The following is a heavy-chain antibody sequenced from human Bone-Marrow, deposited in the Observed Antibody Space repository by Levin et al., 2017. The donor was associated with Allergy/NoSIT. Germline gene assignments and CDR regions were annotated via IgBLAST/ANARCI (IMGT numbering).Heavy chain of an antibody. CDR3: ARGDCYSGSCYGPDWFDP. CDR2: INPNSGHT. J-gene: IGHJ5*02. Sequence: PAASVKVSCKTSGYTFTSYNVYWVRQAPGQGLEYMGYINPNSGHTGFAQKFQGRLTMTRNSSITTAYMELSGLRSEDTAIYYCARGDCYSGSCYGPDWFDPWGQGTQVTVSS. D-gene: IGHD3-22*01. V-gene: IGHV1-8*01. CDR1: GYTFTSYN.